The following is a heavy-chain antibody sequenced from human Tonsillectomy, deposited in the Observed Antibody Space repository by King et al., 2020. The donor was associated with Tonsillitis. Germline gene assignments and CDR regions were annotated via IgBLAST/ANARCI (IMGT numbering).Heavy chain of an antibody. CDR2: IRSVRSRPSGGTT. V-gene: IGHV3-49*03. CDR3: TSSAASQLYWFDP. D-gene: IGHD2-2*01. Sequence: VQLVESGGGLVQPGRSLRLSCTASGFSFGDYVLGWFRQAPGKALEWVGFIRSVRSRPSGGTTEYAASVQGRFTISRDDSKNITHLQMNSLRIEDIAVYYCTSSAASQLYWFDPWGQGTLVTVSS. J-gene: IGHJ5*02. CDR1: GFSFGDYV.